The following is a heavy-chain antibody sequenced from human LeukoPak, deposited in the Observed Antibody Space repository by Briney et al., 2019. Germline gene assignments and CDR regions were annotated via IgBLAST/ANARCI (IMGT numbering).Heavy chain of an antibody. V-gene: IGHV3-23*01. CDR1: GFTLSNYG. Sequence: GGSLRLSCAASGFTLSNYGMNWVRQAPGKGLEWVSAISGSGGSTYYADSVKGRFTISRDNSKNTLYLQMNSLRAEDTAVYYCAKVGYYYDSSGYSDYWGQGTLVTVSS. J-gene: IGHJ4*02. CDR3: AKVGYYYDSSGYSDY. D-gene: IGHD3-22*01. CDR2: ISGSGGST.